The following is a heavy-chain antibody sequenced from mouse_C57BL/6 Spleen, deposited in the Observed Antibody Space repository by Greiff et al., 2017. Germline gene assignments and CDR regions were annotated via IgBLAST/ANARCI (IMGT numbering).Heavy chain of an antibody. CDR3: ARKYYGSSGFAY. CDR2: IYPGSGST. CDR1: GYTFTSYW. V-gene: IGHV1-55*01. J-gene: IGHJ3*01. Sequence: QVQLQQSGAELVKPGASVKMSCKASGYTFTSYWITWVKQRPGQGLEWIGDIYPGSGSTNYNEKFKSKATLTVDPSSRPPYMQIRSLTSEDAAVYYCARKYYGSSGFAYWGQGTLVTVSA. D-gene: IGHD1-1*01.